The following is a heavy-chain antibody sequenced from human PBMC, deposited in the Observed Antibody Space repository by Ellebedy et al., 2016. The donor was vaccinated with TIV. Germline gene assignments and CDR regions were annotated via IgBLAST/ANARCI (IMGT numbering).Heavy chain of an antibody. J-gene: IGHJ3*01. D-gene: IGHD3-10*01. V-gene: IGHV3-30*18. CDR1: GFTFSSYG. CDR3: AKEGTRGIIILPVVL. CDR2: ISYDGSNK. Sequence: GESLKISXTASGFTFSSYGMHWVRQAPGKGLEWVAVISYDGSNKYYADSVKGRFTISRDNSKNTLYLQMNSLRAEDTAVYYCAKEGTRGIIILPVVLWGQGTMVTVSS.